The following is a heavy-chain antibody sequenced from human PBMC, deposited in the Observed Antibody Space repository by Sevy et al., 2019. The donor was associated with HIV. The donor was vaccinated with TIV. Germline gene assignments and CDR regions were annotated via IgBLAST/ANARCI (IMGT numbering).Heavy chain of an antibody. Sequence: GGSLRLSCAASGFTFSSYAMHWVRQAPGKGLEWVAVISYDGSNKYYADSVKGRFTISRDNSKNTLYLQMNSLRAEDTAVYYCARGRVYCSGGSYYEGGFDYWGQGTLVTVSS. CDR3: ARGRVYCSGGSYYEGGFDY. CDR1: GFTFSSYA. D-gene: IGHD2-15*01. V-gene: IGHV3-30-3*01. CDR2: ISYDGSNK. J-gene: IGHJ4*02.